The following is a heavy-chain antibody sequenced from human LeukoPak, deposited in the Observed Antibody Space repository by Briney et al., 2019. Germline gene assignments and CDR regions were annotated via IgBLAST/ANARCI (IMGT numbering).Heavy chain of an antibody. CDR1: GFTFDDYA. CDR3: AIKYYYYGMDV. Sequence: GGSLRLSCAASGFTFDDYAMSWVRQAPGKGLEWVSVIYSGGSTYYADSVKGRFTISRHNSKNTLYLQMNSLRAEDTAVYYCAIKYYYYGMDVWGQGTTVTVSS. V-gene: IGHV3-53*04. J-gene: IGHJ6*02. CDR2: IYSGGST.